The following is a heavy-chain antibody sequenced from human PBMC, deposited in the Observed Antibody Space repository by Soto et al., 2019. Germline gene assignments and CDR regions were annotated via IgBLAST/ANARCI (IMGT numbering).Heavy chain of an antibody. CDR1: GGTFSIYG. V-gene: IGHV1-69*12. CDR3: ERDVVRDADCISTRCYYISSDP. J-gene: IGHJ5*02. CDR2: IIPIFGTP. Sequence: QVQLVQSGAEVKKPGSSVKVSCKASGGTFSIYGISWVRQAPGQGLEWMGGIIPIFGTPNYAQKFQGRVTIMANASKSTAYMVLTSLRSERTGGQYCERDVVRDADCISTRCYYISSDPRGQGTLVPLS. D-gene: IGHD2-2*01.